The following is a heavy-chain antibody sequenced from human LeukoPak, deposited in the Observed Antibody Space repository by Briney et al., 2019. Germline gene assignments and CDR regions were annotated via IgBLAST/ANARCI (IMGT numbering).Heavy chain of an antibody. CDR1: GYTFTSYD. V-gene: IGHV1-8*01. CDR2: MNPNSGNT. Sequence: ASVKVSCKASGYTFTSYDINWVRQATGQGLEWMGWMNPNSGNTGYAQKFQGRVTMTRNTSISTAYMELSSLRSEDTAVYYCARGSRLVRGVTSHRNNYFDYWGQGTLVTVSS. D-gene: IGHD3-10*01. CDR3: ARGSRLVRGVTSHRNNYFDY. J-gene: IGHJ4*02.